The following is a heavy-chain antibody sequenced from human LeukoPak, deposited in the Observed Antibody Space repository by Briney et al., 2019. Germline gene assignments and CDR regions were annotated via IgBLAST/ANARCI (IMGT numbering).Heavy chain of an antibody. CDR2: IHYSGST. V-gene: IGHV4-39*07. CDR1: GGSISSSSYY. D-gene: IGHD3-9*01. CDR3: ARVDDILTGYYKSYYFDY. Sequence: PSETLSLTCTVSGGSISSSSYYWGWIRQPPGKGLEWIGSIHYSGSTNYNPSLKSRVTISVDTSKNQFSLKLSSVTAADTAVYYCARVDDILTGYYKSYYFDYWGQGTLVTVSS. J-gene: IGHJ4*02.